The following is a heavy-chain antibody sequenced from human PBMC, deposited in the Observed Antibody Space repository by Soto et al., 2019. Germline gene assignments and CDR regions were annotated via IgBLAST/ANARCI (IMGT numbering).Heavy chain of an antibody. V-gene: IGHV3-21*01. CDR1: GFTFSTYS. CDR2: ISTSSSYI. J-gene: IGHJ4*02. D-gene: IGHD3-22*01. Sequence: GGSLRLSCAASGFTFSTYSMHWVRQAPGKGLEWVSSISTSSSYIYYADSVKGRFTISRDNAKNSLYLQMNSLKVEDTAVFYCARDRALKTYYFDSTGYLFDFWGQGTLVTVSS. CDR3: ARDRALKTYYFDSTGYLFDF.